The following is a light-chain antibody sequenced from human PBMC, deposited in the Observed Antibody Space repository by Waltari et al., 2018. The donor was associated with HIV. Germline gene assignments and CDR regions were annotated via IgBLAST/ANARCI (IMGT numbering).Light chain of an antibody. J-gene: IGLJ3*02. V-gene: IGLV2-23*02. Sequence: QSALTQPASVSGSPGPSITISCTGPHTDIGTYTLVSWYQQHPGKAPKLIIYEVTKRPSGVSNRFSASKSGNTASLTISGLQADDEADYFCCSYAGRTTLVFGGGTTLTVL. CDR2: EVT. CDR1: HTDIGTYTL. CDR3: CSYAGRTTLV.